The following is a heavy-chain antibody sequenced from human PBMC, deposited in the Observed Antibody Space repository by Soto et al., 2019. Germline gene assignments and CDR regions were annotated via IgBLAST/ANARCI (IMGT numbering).Heavy chain of an antibody. CDR3: AREGFSSGRFDY. CDR2: ILPISGTT. J-gene: IGHJ4*02. D-gene: IGHD6-19*01. Sequence: QVQLVQSGAEVKKPGSSVKVSCKASGGTFSGYPISWVRLAPGQGLEWMGSILPISGTTNYAQRFRGRVTMTADESTSSAYMELTSLTSEDTAIYFCAREGFSSGRFDYWGQGTLVTVSS. CDR1: GGTFSGYP. V-gene: IGHV1-69*15.